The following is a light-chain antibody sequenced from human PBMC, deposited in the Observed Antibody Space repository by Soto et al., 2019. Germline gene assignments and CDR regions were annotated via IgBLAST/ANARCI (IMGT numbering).Light chain of an antibody. CDR2: AAS. CDR1: QDISSY. V-gene: IGKV1-9*01. J-gene: IGKJ4*01. CDR3: QQLNTYPST. Sequence: DIQMTQSPSSLSASVGYRFTITCRASQDISSYLGWYQQKPGKAPKLLIYAASTLQRRVPSRFSGSGSGTDFTLTISSLQPEDFATYYSQQLNTYPSTFGGGTTVDIK.